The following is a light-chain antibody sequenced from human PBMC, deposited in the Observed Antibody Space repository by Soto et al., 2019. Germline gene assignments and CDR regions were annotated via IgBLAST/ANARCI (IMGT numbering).Light chain of an antibody. CDR1: NIGSKS. V-gene: IGLV3-21*02. J-gene: IGLJ1*01. CDR3: QVWDSNSDPYV. Sequence: SYELTQPPSVSVAPGQTARITCGGTNIGSKSVHWYQQKPGQAPVLVVYDDYDRPSGIPERFSGSSSGNTATLTISRVEAGDEADYYCQVWDSNSDPYVFGTGTKLTVL. CDR2: DDY.